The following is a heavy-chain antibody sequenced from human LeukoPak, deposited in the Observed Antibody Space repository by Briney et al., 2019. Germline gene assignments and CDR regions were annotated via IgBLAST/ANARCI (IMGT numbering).Heavy chain of an antibody. Sequence: SETLSLTCTVSGGSISSGSYYWSWIRQPAGKGLEWIGRIYTSGSTNYNPSLKSRVTISVDTSKNQFSPKLSSVTAADTAVYYCARFVVVPTDAFDIWGQGTMVTVSS. D-gene: IGHD2-2*01. CDR1: GGSISSGSYY. V-gene: IGHV4-61*02. J-gene: IGHJ3*02. CDR3: ARFVVVPTDAFDI. CDR2: IYTSGST.